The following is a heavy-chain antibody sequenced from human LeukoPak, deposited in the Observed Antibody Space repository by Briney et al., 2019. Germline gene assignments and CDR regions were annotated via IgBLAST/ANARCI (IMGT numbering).Heavy chain of an antibody. J-gene: IGHJ5*02. Sequence: ASVKVSCKASGYTFTGYYMHWVRQAPGQGLEWMGWINPNSGGTNYAQKFQGRVTMTRDTSISTAYMELSRLRSDDTAVYYCAREDSGGSYCFFSWGRGTLVTVSS. D-gene: IGHD1-26*01. V-gene: IGHV1-2*02. CDR1: GYTFTGYY. CDR3: AREDSGGSYCFFS. CDR2: INPNSGGT.